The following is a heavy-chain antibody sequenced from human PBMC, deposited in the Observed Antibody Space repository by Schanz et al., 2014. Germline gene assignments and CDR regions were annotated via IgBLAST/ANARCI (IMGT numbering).Heavy chain of an antibody. CDR2: ISHSGGSK. V-gene: IGHV3-23*01. CDR3: AKGMGYCSGGTCYDYYYYGLDV. Sequence: EVQLLESGGGLVQPGGSLRLSCAASGFTFNSYAMKWVRQAPGKGLEWVSSISHSGGSKYYADSVKGRFTISRDNSENTLYLQMNSLSADDTAVFYCAKGMGYCSGGTCYDYYYYGLDVWGQGTTVTVSS. CDR1: GFTFNSYA. J-gene: IGHJ6*02. D-gene: IGHD2-15*01.